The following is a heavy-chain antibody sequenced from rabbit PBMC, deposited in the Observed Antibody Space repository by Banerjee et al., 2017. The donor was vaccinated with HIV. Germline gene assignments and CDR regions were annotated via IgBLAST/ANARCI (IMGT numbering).Heavy chain of an antibody. J-gene: IGHJ4*01. CDR3: AINTPHYGGYGGYGYAALNL. Sequence: QQQLEESGGGLVKPGGSLTLTCTASGFSFSNNYVMCWVRQAPGKGLEWIACINTSSGNTVYASWAKGRFTISKTSSTTVTLQMTSLTAADTATYFCAINTPHYGGYGGYGYAALNLWGPGTLVTVS. CDR2: INTSSGNT. CDR1: GFSFSNNYV. V-gene: IGHV1S45*01. D-gene: IGHD6-1*01.